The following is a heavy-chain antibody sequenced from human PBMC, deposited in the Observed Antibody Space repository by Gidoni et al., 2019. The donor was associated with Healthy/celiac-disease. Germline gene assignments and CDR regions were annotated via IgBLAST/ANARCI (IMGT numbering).Heavy chain of an antibody. CDR3: ARHCGGDCYWYFDL. V-gene: IGHV4-61*01. Sequence: QVQLQESGPGLVKPSETLSLTCTVSGGSVSSGSYYWSWIRQPPGKGLEWIGYSYYSGSTNYNPSLKSRVTISVDTSKNQFSLKLSSVTAADTAVYYCARHCGGDCYWYFDLWGRGTLVTVSS. CDR1: GGSVSSGSYY. D-gene: IGHD2-21*02. J-gene: IGHJ2*01. CDR2: SYYSGST.